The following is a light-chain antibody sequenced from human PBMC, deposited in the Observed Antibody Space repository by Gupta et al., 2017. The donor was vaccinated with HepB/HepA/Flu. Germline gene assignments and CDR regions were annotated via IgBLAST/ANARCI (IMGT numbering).Light chain of an antibody. CDR2: YKSDSDK. V-gene: IGLV5-45*02. J-gene: IGLJ2*01. CDR3: MVWHSSAVV. Sequence: QAVLTQPSSLSASPGASASLTCPLRSGINVDTYRIYWYQQKPGSPPQYLLRYKSDSDKQQGSGVPSRFSGSKDASANAGILLISGLQSEDEADYYCMVWHSSAVVFGGGTKLTVL. CDR1: SGINVDTYR.